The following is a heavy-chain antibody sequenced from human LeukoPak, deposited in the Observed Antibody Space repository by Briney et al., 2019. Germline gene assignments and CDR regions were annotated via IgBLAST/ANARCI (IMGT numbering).Heavy chain of an antibody. D-gene: IGHD6-19*01. V-gene: IGHV4-34*09. CDR1: GGSISSYY. CDR2: INHSGST. CDR3: ARGLGDSSGWYYFDY. Sequence: PSETLSLTCTVSGGSISSYYWSWIRQPPGKGLEWIGEINHSGSTNYNPSLKSRVTISVDTSKNQFSLKLSSVTAADTAVYYCARGLGDSSGWYYFDYWGQGTLVTVSS. J-gene: IGHJ4*02.